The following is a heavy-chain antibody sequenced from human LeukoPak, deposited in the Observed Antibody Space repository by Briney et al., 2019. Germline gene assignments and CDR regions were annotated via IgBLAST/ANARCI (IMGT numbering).Heavy chain of an antibody. J-gene: IGHJ4*02. Sequence: PSETLSLTCAVSGYSISSSNWWGWIRQPPGKGLEWIGYIHYSGSTYYNPSLKSRVTMSVDTSKNQFSLKLSSVTAVDTAVYYCARISDGIVADYWGQGTLVTVSS. D-gene: IGHD2-21*01. V-gene: IGHV4-28*01. CDR3: ARISDGIVADY. CDR2: IHYSGST. CDR1: GYSISSSNW.